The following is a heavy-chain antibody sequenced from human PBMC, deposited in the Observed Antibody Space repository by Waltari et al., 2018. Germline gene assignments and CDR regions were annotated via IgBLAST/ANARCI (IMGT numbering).Heavy chain of an antibody. CDR1: GFTFSSYW. J-gene: IGHJ4*02. D-gene: IGHD5-12*01. Sequence: EVQLVESGGGLVQPGGSLRLSCAASGFTFSSYWMHWVRQAPGKGLVWVSRINSDGSSTSYADSVKGRFTIARDNAKNTLYLQMNSLRAEDTAVYYCVRDFWNRGYRGYGFDYWGQGTLVTVSS. CDR3: VRDFWNRGYRGYGFDY. V-gene: IGHV3-74*01. CDR2: INSDGSST.